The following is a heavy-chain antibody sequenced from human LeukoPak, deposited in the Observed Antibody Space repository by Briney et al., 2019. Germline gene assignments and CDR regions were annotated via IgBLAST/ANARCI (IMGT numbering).Heavy chain of an antibody. CDR3: ARATLTSSRYYPFNL. J-gene: IGHJ3*01. D-gene: IGHD2-2*01. CDR1: GGPLSSYY. V-gene: IGHV4-59*01. CDR2: IYHSGST. Sequence: SETLSLTCTVSGGPLSSYYWSWIRQPPGKGLEWIGYIYHSGSTYYNPSLKSRVTISVDTSKNQLSLRLSSVTAADTAVYYCARATLTSSRYYPFNLWGQGTMVTVSS.